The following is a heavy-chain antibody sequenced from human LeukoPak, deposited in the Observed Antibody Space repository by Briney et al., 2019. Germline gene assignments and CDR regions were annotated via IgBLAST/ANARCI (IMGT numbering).Heavy chain of an antibody. Sequence: GGSLRLSCAAPGFTFSIYAMSWVRQAPGKGLQWVSSITSRGESTWYLDSVKGRFTITRDNSENTLHLQMHSLRAEDTAVYYCARDRPNYYGSDGHYYRRDGDYWGRGTLVSVSS. CDR3: ARDRPNYYGSDGHYYRRDGDY. D-gene: IGHD3-10*01. V-gene: IGHV3-23*01. J-gene: IGHJ4*02. CDR2: ITSRGEST. CDR1: GFTFSIYA.